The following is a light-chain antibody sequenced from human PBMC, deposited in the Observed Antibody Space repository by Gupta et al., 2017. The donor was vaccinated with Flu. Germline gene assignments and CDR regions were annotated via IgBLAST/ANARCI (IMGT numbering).Light chain of an antibody. CDR2: DAS. Sequence: EIVLTQSPATLSLSPGERATLSCRASQSVSSYLAWYQKKPGQAPRLLIYDASNRAKGITARFSGSGAGTDFNLTISSREPEDFAVYYCQQRSNWHPRGTFGGGTKVEIK. CDR3: QQRSNWHPRGT. V-gene: IGKV3-11*01. CDR1: QSVSSY. J-gene: IGKJ4*01.